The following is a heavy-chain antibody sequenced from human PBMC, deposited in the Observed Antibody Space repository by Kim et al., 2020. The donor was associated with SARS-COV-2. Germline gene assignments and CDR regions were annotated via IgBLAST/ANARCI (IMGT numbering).Heavy chain of an antibody. V-gene: IGHV4-34*01. CDR1: GGSFSGYY. Sequence: SETLSLTCAVYGGSFSGYYWSWIRQPPGKGLEWIGEINHSGSTNYNPSLKSRVTMSVDTSKNQFSLKLSSVTAADTAVYFCARGSLTGTPRRGMDVWGQGTTVTVSS. J-gene: IGHJ6*02. D-gene: IGHD1-7*01. CDR2: INHSGST. CDR3: ARGSLTGTPRRGMDV.